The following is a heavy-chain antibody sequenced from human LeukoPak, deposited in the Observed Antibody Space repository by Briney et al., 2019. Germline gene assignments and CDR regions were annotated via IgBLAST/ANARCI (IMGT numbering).Heavy chain of an antibody. D-gene: IGHD3-22*01. CDR2: SRNKDNNYNT. CDR1: GFTLSDHY. CDR3: ARAGDYYSTGDC. V-gene: IGHV3-72*01. Sequence: PGGSLRLSCGASGFTLSDHYMDWVRQAPGKGLERVGRSRNKDNNYNTEYAASVKGRFTISRDDSKNSLFLQMNSLKIEDTAVYYCARAGDYYSTGDCWGQGTLVTVSS. J-gene: IGHJ4*02.